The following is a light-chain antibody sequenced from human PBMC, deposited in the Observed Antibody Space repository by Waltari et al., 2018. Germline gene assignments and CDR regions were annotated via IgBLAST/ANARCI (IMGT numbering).Light chain of an antibody. CDR2: GAS. J-gene: IGKJ2*01. CDR3: QQYNNWPPYT. V-gene: IGKV4-1*01. CDR1: QSVAYTSDNKTC. Sequence: DIVMTQSPDSLAVSLGERATINCKSSQSVAYTSDNKTCIAWYQQKAGQAPRLLIYGASTRATGIPARFSGSGSGTEFTLTISSLQSEDFAVYYCQQYNNWPPYTFGQGTKLEIK.